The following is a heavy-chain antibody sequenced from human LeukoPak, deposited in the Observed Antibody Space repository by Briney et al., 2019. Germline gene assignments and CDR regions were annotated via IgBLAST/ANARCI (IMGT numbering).Heavy chain of an antibody. V-gene: IGHV3-20*04. CDR1: GFTFDDYG. D-gene: IGHD5-18*01. J-gene: IGHJ2*01. Sequence: GGSLRLSCAASGFTFDDYGMSWVRQAPGKGLEWVSDINWNGGSTGYADSVKGRFTISRDNAKNTLYLQMNSPRAEDTAVYYCAKDTASSWWYFDLWGRGTLVTVSS. CDR3: AKDTASSWWYFDL. CDR2: INWNGGST.